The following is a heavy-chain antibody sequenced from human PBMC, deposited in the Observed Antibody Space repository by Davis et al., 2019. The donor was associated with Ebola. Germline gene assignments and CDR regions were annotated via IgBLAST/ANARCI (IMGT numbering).Heavy chain of an antibody. CDR1: GFTFGSFG. D-gene: IGHD2/OR15-2a*01. V-gene: IGHV3-33*08. J-gene: IGHJ5*02. CDR3: ARRLSS. Sequence: GESLKISCAASGFTFGSFGMSWVRQAPGKGLEWVAVIWYDGSNKYYADSVKGRFTISRDNSKNTLYLQMNSLRAEDTAVYYCARRLSSWGQGTLVTVSS. CDR2: IWYDGSNK.